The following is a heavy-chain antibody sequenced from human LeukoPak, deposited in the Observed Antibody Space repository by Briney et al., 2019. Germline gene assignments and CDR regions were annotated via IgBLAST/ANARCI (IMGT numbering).Heavy chain of an antibody. CDR3: ARETKYSYGNAFDI. V-gene: IGHV4-31*03. J-gene: IGHJ3*02. Sequence: PSQTLSLTCTVSGVSISSGGYYWSWLRQHPGKGLEWIGYIYYSGSTYYNPSLKSRVTISVDTSKNQFSLKLSSVTAADTAVYYCARETKYSYGNAFDIWGQGTMVTVSS. D-gene: IGHD5-18*01. CDR1: GVSISSGGYY. CDR2: IYYSGST.